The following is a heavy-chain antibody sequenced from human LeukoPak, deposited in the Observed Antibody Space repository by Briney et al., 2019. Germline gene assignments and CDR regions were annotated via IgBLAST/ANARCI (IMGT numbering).Heavy chain of an antibody. J-gene: IGHJ4*02. V-gene: IGHV1-69*05. CDR1: GGTFGSYA. CDR3: ARGLRPLRLGELSLPDY. CDR2: IIPIFGTA. D-gene: IGHD3-16*02. Sequence: SVKVSCKASGGTFGSYAISWVRQAPGQGLEWMGGIIPIFGTANYAQKFQGRVTITTDESTSTAYMELSSLRSEDTAVYYCARGLRPLRLGELSLPDYWGQGTLVTVSS.